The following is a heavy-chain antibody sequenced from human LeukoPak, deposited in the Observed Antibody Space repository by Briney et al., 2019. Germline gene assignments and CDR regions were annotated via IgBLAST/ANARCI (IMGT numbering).Heavy chain of an antibody. D-gene: IGHD6-13*01. CDR3: ARDGSMMGAGAGTSWWFDP. CDR1: GFTFSSNA. CDR2: ISGSGGFT. J-gene: IGHJ5*02. Sequence: PGGSLRLSCGASGFTFSSNAMSWVRQAPGKGLEWVSAISGSGGFTHYADSVKGRFTISRDNSKNTLYLQMNSLRAEDTAVYYCARDGSMMGAGAGTSWWFDPWGQGTLVTVSS. V-gene: IGHV3-23*01.